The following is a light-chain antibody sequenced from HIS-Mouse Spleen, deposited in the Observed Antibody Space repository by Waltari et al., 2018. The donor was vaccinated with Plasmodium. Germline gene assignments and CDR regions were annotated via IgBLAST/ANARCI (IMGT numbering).Light chain of an antibody. Sequence: SYELTQPPSVSVSPGQPASITCSGDTLGDKYACWYQQKPGQSPVLVIYQDSKRPSGIPERLSGSNSGNTATLTISGTQAMDEADYYCQAWDSSTAVFGGGTKLTVL. CDR2: QDS. CDR3: QAWDSSTAV. J-gene: IGLJ3*02. CDR1: TLGDKY. V-gene: IGLV3-1*01.